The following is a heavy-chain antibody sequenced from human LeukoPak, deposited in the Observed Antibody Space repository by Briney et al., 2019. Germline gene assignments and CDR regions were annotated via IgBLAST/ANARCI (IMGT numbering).Heavy chain of an antibody. CDR1: GFTFSDYY. D-gene: IGHD3-10*01. Sequence: GGSLRLSCAASGFTFSDYYMSWIRQAPGKGLEWVSYISSSGSTIYYADSVKGRFTISRDNAENSLYLQMNSLRAEDTAVYYCARVFALSYYYGSGKRSYGMDVWGQGTTVTVSS. CDR2: ISSSGSTI. CDR3: ARVFALSYYYGSGKRSYGMDV. V-gene: IGHV3-11*01. J-gene: IGHJ6*02.